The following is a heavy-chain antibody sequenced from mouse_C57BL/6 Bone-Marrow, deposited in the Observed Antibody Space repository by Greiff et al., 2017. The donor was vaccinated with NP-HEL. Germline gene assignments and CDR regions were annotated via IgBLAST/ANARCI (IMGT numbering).Heavy chain of an antibody. D-gene: IGHD2-4*01. CDR1: GYSITSGYY. Sequence: ESGPGLVKPSQSLSLTCSVTGYSITSGYYWNWIRQFPGNKLEWMGYISYDGSNNYNPSLQNRISITRDTSKNQFFLKLNSVTTEDTATYYCARDDYDDWFAYWGQGTLVTVSA. J-gene: IGHJ3*01. CDR3: ARDDYDDWFAY. V-gene: IGHV3-6*01. CDR2: ISYDGSN.